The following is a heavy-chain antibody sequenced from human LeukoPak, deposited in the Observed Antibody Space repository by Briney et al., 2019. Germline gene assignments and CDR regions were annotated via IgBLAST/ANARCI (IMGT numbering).Heavy chain of an antibody. CDR1: RPPLRIYS. D-gene: IGHD2-21*02. Sequence: GGSLRLSCEASRPPLRIYSMEWVRHPPEEGREWVAYISGSSGTIIYTDSVKGRFTISRDNAKNSLYLQMNSLRVEDTAVYYCARDREVVVTVRIFDYWGQGTLVTVSS. CDR2: ISGSSGTI. V-gene: IGHV3-48*04. CDR3: ARDREVVVTVRIFDY. J-gene: IGHJ4*02.